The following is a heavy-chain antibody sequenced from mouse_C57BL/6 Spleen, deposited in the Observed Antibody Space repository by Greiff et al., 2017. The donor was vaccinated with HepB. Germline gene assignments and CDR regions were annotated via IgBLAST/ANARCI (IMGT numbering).Heavy chain of an antibody. J-gene: IGHJ3*01. CDR3: ARDRDYGFAY. Sequence: QVQLQQSGAELVRPGTSVKVSCKASGYAFTNYLIEWVKQRPGQGLEWIGVINPGSGGTNYNEKFKGKATLTADKSSSTAYMQLSSLTSEDSAVYFGARDRDYGFAYWGQGTLVTVSA. D-gene: IGHD2-4*01. CDR2: INPGSGGT. CDR1: GYAFTNYL. V-gene: IGHV1-54*01.